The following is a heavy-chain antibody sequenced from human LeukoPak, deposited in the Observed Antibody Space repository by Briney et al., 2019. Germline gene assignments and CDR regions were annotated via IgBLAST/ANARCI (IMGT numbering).Heavy chain of an antibody. CDR1: GFTFDDYG. CDR2: IYSGGST. D-gene: IGHD3-22*01. Sequence: GGSLRLSCAASGFTFDDYGMSWVRQAPGKGLEWVSVIYSGGSTYYADSVKGRFTISRDNSKNTLYLQMNSLRAEDTAVYYCAREPMIGLGYYFDYWGQGTLVTVSS. CDR3: AREPMIGLGYYFDY. J-gene: IGHJ4*02. V-gene: IGHV3-66*01.